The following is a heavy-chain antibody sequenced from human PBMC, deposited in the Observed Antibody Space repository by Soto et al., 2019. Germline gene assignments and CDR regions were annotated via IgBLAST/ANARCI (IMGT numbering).Heavy chain of an antibody. CDR2: ISTYNGNP. V-gene: IGHV1-18*01. J-gene: IGHJ3*02. CDR1: GYTFTSYG. D-gene: IGHD6-6*01. Sequence: QVQLVQSGPEVKKPGASVKVSCKASGYTFTSYGISWVRQAPGQGLEWMGWISTYNGNPNYAQKLQGRVTMTTDTSTSTASMELRSLRSDDPAVFYCARAPLYSTSPKSAFDIWGQGTVVTVSS. CDR3: ARAPLYSTSPKSAFDI.